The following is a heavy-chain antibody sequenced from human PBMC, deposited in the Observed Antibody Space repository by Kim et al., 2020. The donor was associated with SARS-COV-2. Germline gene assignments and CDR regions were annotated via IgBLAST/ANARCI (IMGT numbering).Heavy chain of an antibody. Sequence: GGSLRLSCAASGFTFSSYGMHWVRQAPGKGLEWVAVISYDGSNKYYADSVKGRFTISRDNSKNTLYLQMNSLRAEDTAVYYCAGVAAYYYYGMDVWGQGTTVTVSS. J-gene: IGHJ6*02. CDR1: GFTFSSYG. CDR3: AGVAAYYYYGMDV. D-gene: IGHD6-13*01. CDR2: ISYDGSNK. V-gene: IGHV3-30*03.